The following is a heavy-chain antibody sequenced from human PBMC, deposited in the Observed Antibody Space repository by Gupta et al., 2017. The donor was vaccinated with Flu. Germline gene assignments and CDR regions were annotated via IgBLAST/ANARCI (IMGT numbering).Heavy chain of an antibody. CDR2: INPTSGAT. V-gene: IGHV1-2*02. CDR1: GYTFTGHF. CDR3: VRGGRIVGAYKAECGSS. Sequence: QVQLVQSGAEVQKSGASVKVSCKASGYTFTGHFLHWMRQAPGQGPEWMGRINPTSGATDNEQKLQGRVTMNRDTSNSTAYMELSSMTSDDRAVYYGVRGGRIVGAYKAECGSSWGRGTRVTVSS. D-gene: IGHD1-26*01. J-gene: IGHJ5*02.